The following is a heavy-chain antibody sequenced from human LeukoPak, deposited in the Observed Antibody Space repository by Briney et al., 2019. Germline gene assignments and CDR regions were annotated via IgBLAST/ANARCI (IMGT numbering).Heavy chain of an antibody. CDR3: ARGNPPYYYDSSGYFD. J-gene: IGHJ4*02. Sequence: SVKVSCKASGGTFSSYAIGWVRQAPGQGLEWMGGIIPIFGTANYAQKFQGRVTITADESTSTAYMELSSLRSEDTAVYYCARGNPPYYYDSSGYFDWGQGTLVTVSS. CDR1: GGTFSSYA. CDR2: IIPIFGTA. D-gene: IGHD3-22*01. V-gene: IGHV1-69*01.